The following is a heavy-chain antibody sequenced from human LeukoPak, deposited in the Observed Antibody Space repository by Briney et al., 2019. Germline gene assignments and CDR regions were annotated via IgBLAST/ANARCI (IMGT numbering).Heavy chain of an antibody. V-gene: IGHV4-34*01. J-gene: IGHJ6*03. CDR2: INHSGST. D-gene: IGHD6-6*01. CDR1: GGSFSVYY. Sequence: SQTLSLTCAVYGGSFSVYYWRWIRQPPGKGLEWIVEINHSGSTNYNPSLQSRVTISVNTSQNQFSLKLSSVTAAETAVYYCPRGGGYSSIAACRRYYYYTDVWSKGTTVTVFS. CDR3: PRGGGYSSIAACRRYYYYTDV.